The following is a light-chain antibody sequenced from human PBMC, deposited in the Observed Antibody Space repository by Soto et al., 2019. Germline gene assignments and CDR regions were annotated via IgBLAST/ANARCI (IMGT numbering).Light chain of an antibody. Sequence: DIQMTQSPSTLSASVGERVTITCRASQSISNWLAWYQQKPGKAPRLLIYDASYLERGVPSRFSGSGSGTEFTLTISDLQPDDLATYYCQQYNSFWTFGQGTKVEI. CDR3: QQYNSFWT. J-gene: IGKJ1*01. V-gene: IGKV1-5*01. CDR1: QSISNW. CDR2: DAS.